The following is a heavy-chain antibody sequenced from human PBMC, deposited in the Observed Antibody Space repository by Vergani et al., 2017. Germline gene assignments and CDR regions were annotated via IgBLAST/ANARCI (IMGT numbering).Heavy chain of an antibody. D-gene: IGHD3-3*01. CDR3: ARETVVTSWGGYRFHYIDV. J-gene: IGHJ6*03. CDR1: GVAVNSGSNF. Sequence: QVQLQESCPGLVKPSQTLSLTCSVSGVAVNSGSNFWTWIRQPAGKGLEWIGRTSTDGSTNYNPSLKSRVTVSVDTSKTQISLRLTSVTAEDTAVYYCARETVVTSWGGYRFHYIDVWGEGTTVTVSS. CDR2: TSTDGST. V-gene: IGHV4-61*02.